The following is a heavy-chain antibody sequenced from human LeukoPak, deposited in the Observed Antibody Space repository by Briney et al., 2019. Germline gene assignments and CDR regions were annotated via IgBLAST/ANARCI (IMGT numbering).Heavy chain of an antibody. CDR2: ISGSGGST. CDR3: AKFFDILTGYFDC. CDR1: GFTFSSFA. J-gene: IGHJ4*02. Sequence: WGTLRLSCSASGFTFSSFAMSWVPPAPGKGLEWVTVISGSGGSTYYADSVKGRFTISKDNSKNTLYLQMNSLRAEDTAVYYCAKFFDILTGYFDCWGQGTLVTVSS. V-gene: IGHV3-23*01. D-gene: IGHD3-9*01.